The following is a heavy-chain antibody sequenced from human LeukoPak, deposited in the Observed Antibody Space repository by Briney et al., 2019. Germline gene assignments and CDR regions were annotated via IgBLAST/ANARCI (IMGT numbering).Heavy chain of an antibody. J-gene: IGHJ4*02. CDR1: GFIFTNYW. CDR3: ARGRFGELLGYFDY. Sequence: PGGSLRLSCAASGFIFTNYWMSWVRQAPGKGLEWVANINQDGSEKYYVDSVKGRFTISRDNAKNSLYLQVNSLRAEDTAVYSCARGRFGELLGYFDYWGQGTLVTVSS. D-gene: IGHD3-10*01. V-gene: IGHV3-7*02. CDR2: INQDGSEK.